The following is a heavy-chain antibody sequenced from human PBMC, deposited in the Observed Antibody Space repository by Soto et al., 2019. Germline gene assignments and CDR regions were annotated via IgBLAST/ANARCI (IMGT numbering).Heavy chain of an antibody. D-gene: IGHD6-6*01. CDR2: ISAYNGNT. CDR1: GYTFTSYG. J-gene: IGHJ6*02. Sequence: VASVKVSCKASGYTFTSYGISWVRQAPGQGLEWMGWISAYNGNTNYAQKLQGRVTMTTDTSTSTAYMELRSLRSDDTAVYYCARDVPGIAARPSYYYYYGMDVWGQGTTVTVSS. CDR3: ARDVPGIAARPSYYYYYGMDV. V-gene: IGHV1-18*01.